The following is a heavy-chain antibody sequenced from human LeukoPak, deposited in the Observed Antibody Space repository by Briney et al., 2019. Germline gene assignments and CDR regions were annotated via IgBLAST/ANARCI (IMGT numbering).Heavy chain of an antibody. V-gene: IGHV4-34*01. CDR1: GESFSGYY. Sequence: SETLSLTCAVYGESFSGYYWSWIRQPPEKGLEWIGEINHSGSTNYNPSLKSRVTMSVDTSRKQFSLKLSSVTAADTAVYYCARGAQDYYDSFSWGQGTLVTVSS. CDR3: ARGAQDYYDSFS. D-gene: IGHD3-22*01. CDR2: INHSGST. J-gene: IGHJ5*02.